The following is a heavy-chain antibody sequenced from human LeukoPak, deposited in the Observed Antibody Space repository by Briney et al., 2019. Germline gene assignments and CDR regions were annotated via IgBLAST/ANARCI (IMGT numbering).Heavy chain of an antibody. CDR3: ASPSVGYSYGSGGYYYYGMDV. CDR1: GYTFTIYG. Sequence: ASVKVSCTASGYTFTIYGISWVRQAPGQGLERMGWISAYNGNTNYAQKLQGRVTMTTNTSTSTAYMELRSLRSDDTAVYYCASPSVGYSYGSGGYYYYGMDVWGQGTTVTVSS. J-gene: IGHJ6*02. V-gene: IGHV1-18*01. D-gene: IGHD5-18*01. CDR2: ISAYNGNT.